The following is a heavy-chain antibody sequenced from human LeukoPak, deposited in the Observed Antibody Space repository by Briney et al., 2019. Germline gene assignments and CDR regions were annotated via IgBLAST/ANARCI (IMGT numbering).Heavy chain of an antibody. V-gene: IGHV4-59*01. Sequence: SETLSLTCTVSGGSISSYYWSWIRQPPGKGLEWIGYIYYSGSTNYNPSLKSRVTISVDTSKNQFSLKLSSVTAADTAVYYCARGSITFGGVIAHPDYWGQGTLVTVSS. CDR3: ARGSITFGGVIAHPDY. CDR2: IYYSGST. D-gene: IGHD3-16*02. J-gene: IGHJ4*02. CDR1: GGSISSYY.